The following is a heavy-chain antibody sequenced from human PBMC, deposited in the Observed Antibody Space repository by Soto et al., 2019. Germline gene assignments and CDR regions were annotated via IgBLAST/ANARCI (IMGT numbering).Heavy chain of an antibody. Sequence: ASVKVSCKSSGYTFINHGIFWVRQAPGQGFEWMAWIYPYNGNTNYAQKFLGRVPLTTDTSTSTAYMDLRSLASDDTAIYYCARDRNGAAGGGYRVQRPLSTVAS. CDR1: GYTFINHG. CDR3: ARDRNGAAGGGY. V-gene: IGHV1-18*01. D-gene: IGHD6-13*01. J-gene: IGHJ4*02. CDR2: IYPYNGNT.